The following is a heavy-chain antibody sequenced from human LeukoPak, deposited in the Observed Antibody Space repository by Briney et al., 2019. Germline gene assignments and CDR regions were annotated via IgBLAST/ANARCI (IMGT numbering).Heavy chain of an antibody. J-gene: IGHJ5*02. D-gene: IGHD3-22*01. CDR1: GYTFTSYG. CDR2: INPNSGGT. Sequence: ASVKVSCKASGYTFTSYGISWVRQAPGQGLEWMGWINPNSGGTNYAQKFQGRVTMTRDTSISTAYMELSRLRSDDTAVYYCARDDSSGYYLNWFDPWGQGTLVTVSS. CDR3: ARDDSSGYYLNWFDP. V-gene: IGHV1-2*02.